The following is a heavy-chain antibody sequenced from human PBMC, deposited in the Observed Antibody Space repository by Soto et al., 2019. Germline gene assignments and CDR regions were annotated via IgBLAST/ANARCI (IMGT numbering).Heavy chain of an antibody. CDR3: ARISPWLVDY. CDR1: GFTFSDYY. V-gene: IGHV3-11*01. Sequence: QVQLVESGGGLVKPGGSLRLSCAASGFTFSDYYMNWVRQAPGKGLEWLAYITSSGSDIFYADSIKGRFTISRDNSRKSLYLQMSGLRAEDTAVYYCARISPWLVDYWGQGTLVTVSS. CDR2: ITSSGSDI. J-gene: IGHJ4*02. D-gene: IGHD6-19*01.